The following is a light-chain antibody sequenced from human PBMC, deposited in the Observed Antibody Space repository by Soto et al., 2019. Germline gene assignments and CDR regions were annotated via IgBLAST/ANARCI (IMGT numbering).Light chain of an antibody. J-gene: IGKJ1*01. Sequence: DIQMSQSPSTPSASVGDRVTITCRASQSLGIWLAWHQQKPGKAPKLLIYDASTLKSGVPSRFSGSGSGTKFTLTISSLQPDDFATYYCQEYNSYSGTFGQGTKVDIK. CDR3: QEYNSYSGT. CDR2: DAS. CDR1: QSLGIW. V-gene: IGKV1-5*01.